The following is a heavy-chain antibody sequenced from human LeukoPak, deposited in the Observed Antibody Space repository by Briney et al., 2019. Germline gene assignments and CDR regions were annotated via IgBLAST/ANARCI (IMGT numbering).Heavy chain of an antibody. CDR2: IYYSGST. Sequence: PSETLSLTCTVSGGSISSSSYYWGWIRQPPGKGLEWIGSIYYSGSTYYNPSLKSRVTISVDTSKNQFSLKLSSVTAADTAVYYCARTSRLYYDFWSGYDPYWYFDIWGRGTLVTVSS. D-gene: IGHD3-3*01. V-gene: IGHV4-39*01. J-gene: IGHJ2*01. CDR3: ARTSRLYYDFWSGYDPYWYFDI. CDR1: GGSISSSSYY.